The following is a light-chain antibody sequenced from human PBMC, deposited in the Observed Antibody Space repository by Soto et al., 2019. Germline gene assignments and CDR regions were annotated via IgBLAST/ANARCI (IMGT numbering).Light chain of an antibody. Sequence: QSALTQPASVSGSPGQSITNSCTGSSSDVGSYNLVSWHQQYPGKAPKLMIYEGSKRPSGVSNRFSGSKSGNTASLTISGLQAEDEADYYCCSYAGRSTLVFGGGTQLTVL. CDR3: CSYAGRSTLV. CDR1: SSDVGSYNL. V-gene: IGLV2-23*01. J-gene: IGLJ3*02. CDR2: EGS.